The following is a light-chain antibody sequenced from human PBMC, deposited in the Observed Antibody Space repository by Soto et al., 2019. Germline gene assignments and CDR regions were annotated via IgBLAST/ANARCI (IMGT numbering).Light chain of an antibody. CDR2: EVS. Sequence: QSVLTQPASVSGSPGQSITIACTGTSSDVGGYNYVSWFQQHPGKAPKLMISEVSNRPSGVSNRFSASKSGTAASLTIAGLHSDDDDSYYCCSYSSRSTLVFGTGTKLTVL. V-gene: IGLV2-14*01. J-gene: IGLJ1*01. CDR3: CSYSSRSTLV. CDR1: SSDVGGYNY.